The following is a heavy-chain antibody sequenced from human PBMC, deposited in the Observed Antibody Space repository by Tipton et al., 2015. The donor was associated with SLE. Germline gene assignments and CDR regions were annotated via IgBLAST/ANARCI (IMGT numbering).Heavy chain of an antibody. CDR2: AFYSGTI. CDR1: GGSISNFY. D-gene: IGHD2-8*01. J-gene: IGHJ4*02. V-gene: IGHV4-59*01. CDR3: TRTSTKEVI. Sequence: SLTCTVSGGSISNFYWSWIRQPPGKGLEWIGYAFYSGTINYNPSLNSRATISVDTSKNQLSLNLNSVTAADSGVYYCTRTSTKEVIWGQGALVTVSS.